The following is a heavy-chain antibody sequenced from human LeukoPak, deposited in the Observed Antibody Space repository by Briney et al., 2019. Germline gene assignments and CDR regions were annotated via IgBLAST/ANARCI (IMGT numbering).Heavy chain of an antibody. Sequence: GGSLRLSCAASGFTFSSYWKHWVRHAPGKGLVWVLRINSDGSSTSYADSVKGRFTISRDNAKNTLYLQMNSLRAEDTALYYCAIPLPNFRADHRYYIDVWGKGTTVTVSS. CDR3: AIPLPNFRADHRYYIDV. J-gene: IGHJ6*03. V-gene: IGHV3-74*01. D-gene: IGHD3-3*01. CDR2: INSDGSST. CDR1: GFTFSSYW.